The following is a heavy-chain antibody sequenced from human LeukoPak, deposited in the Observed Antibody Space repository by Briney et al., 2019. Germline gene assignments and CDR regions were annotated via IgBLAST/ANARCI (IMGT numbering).Heavy chain of an antibody. V-gene: IGHV3-23*01. Sequence: GGSLRLSCAASGFTFSSYAMSWVRQAPGKGLEWVSAISGSGGSTYYADSVKGQFTISRDNSKNTLYLQMNSLRAEDTAVYYCAKDLGVLTTTPDYWGQGTLVTVSS. CDR1: GFTFSSYA. J-gene: IGHJ4*02. D-gene: IGHD3-9*01. CDR2: ISGSGGST. CDR3: AKDLGVLTTTPDY.